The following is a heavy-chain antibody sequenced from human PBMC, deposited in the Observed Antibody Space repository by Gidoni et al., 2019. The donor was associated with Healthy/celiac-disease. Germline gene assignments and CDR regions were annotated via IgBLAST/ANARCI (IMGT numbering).Heavy chain of an antibody. V-gene: IGHV4-34*01. D-gene: IGHD5-18*01. CDR3: ARRGIRGYSP. CDR2: INHSGST. Sequence: QVQLQQWGAGLLKPSETLSLTCAVYGGSFSGYYWSWIRQPPGKGLEWIGEINHSGSTNYNPSLKSRVTMSVDTSKNQFSLKLSSVTAADTAVYYCARRGIRGYSPWGQGTLVTVSS. CDR1: GGSFSGYY. J-gene: IGHJ5*02.